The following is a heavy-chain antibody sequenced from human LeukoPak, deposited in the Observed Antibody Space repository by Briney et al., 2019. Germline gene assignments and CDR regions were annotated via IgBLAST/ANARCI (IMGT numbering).Heavy chain of an antibody. V-gene: IGHV3-23*01. Sequence: GGSLRLSCAASGFTFSSYAVSWVRQAPGKGLEWVSAISGSGSTTYYADSVKGRFTISRDNAKNTLYLQMNSLRAEDTAVYYCARVLIKGGRNWFDPWGQGTLVTVSS. CDR3: ARVLIKGGRNWFDP. J-gene: IGHJ5*02. D-gene: IGHD2-15*01. CDR1: GFTFSSYA. CDR2: ISGSGSTT.